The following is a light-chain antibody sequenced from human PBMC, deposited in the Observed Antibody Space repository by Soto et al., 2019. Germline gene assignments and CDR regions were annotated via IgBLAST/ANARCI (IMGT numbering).Light chain of an antibody. V-gene: IGLV1-51*01. CDR1: SSNIGNNY. CDR2: DNN. J-gene: IGLJ1*01. CDR3: GTWDSSLSDYV. Sequence: QSVLTQPPSVSAAPGQKVTISCSGSSSNIGNNYVSWYQQLPGTAPKLLIYDNNKRPSGIPDRFSGSKSGTSATLGITGLQTGDEADYYCGTWDSSLSDYVLGTGTKATVL.